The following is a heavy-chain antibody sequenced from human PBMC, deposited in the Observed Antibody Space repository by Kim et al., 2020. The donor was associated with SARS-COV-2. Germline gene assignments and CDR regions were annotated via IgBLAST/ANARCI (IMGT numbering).Heavy chain of an antibody. CDR2: ISGSGGSA. Sequence: GGSLRLSCAASGFTFTSHAMTWVRQAPGKGLEWVSSISGSGGSAYYADSVKGRFTISRDNSNDALYLQMNSLRAEDTAVYYCVYCMVVIPTRYWGQGTLVTVAS. CDR1: GFTFTSHA. D-gene: IGHD2-21*01. J-gene: IGHJ4*02. V-gene: IGHV3-23*01. CDR3: VYCMVVIPTRY.